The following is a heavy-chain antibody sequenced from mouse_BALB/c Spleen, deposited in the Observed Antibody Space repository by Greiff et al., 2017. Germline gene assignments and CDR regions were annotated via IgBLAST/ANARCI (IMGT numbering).Heavy chain of an antibody. CDR1: GFTFSSYT. D-gene: IGHD2-4*01. CDR3: ATKGIYDYDEPY. J-gene: IGHJ3*01. CDR2: ISNGGGST. V-gene: IGHV5-12-2*01. Sequence: EVHLVESGGGLVQPGGSLKLSCAASGFTFSSYTMSWVRQTPEKRLEWVAYISNGGGSTYYPDTVKGRFTISRDNAKNTLYLQMSSLKSEDTAMYYCATKGIYDYDEPYWGQGTLVTVSA.